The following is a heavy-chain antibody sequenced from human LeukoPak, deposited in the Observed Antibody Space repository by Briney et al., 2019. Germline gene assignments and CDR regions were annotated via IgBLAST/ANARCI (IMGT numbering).Heavy chain of an antibody. CDR1: GFTFSSYA. Sequence: GGSLRLSCAASGFTFSSYAMSWVRQAPGKGLEWVSAISGSGGSTYYADSVKGRFTISRDNSKDTLYLQMNSLRAEDTAVYYCAKADFWSGENWFDPWGQGTLVTVSS. J-gene: IGHJ5*02. D-gene: IGHD3-3*01. CDR2: ISGSGGST. V-gene: IGHV3-23*01. CDR3: AKADFWSGENWFDP.